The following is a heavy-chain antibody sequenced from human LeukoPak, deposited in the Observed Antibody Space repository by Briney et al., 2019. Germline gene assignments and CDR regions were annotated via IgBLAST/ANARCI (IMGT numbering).Heavy chain of an antibody. V-gene: IGHV1-58*02. CDR3: AAEVVVTAIEYFQH. CDR2: IVVGSGNT. CDR1: GFTFTSSA. D-gene: IGHD2-21*02. Sequence: GASVKVTCKASGFTFTSSAMQWVRQARGQRLEWIGWIVVGSGNTNYAQKFQERVTITRDMSTSTAYMELSSLRSEDTAVYYCAAEVVVTAIEYFQHWGQGTLVTVSS. J-gene: IGHJ1*01.